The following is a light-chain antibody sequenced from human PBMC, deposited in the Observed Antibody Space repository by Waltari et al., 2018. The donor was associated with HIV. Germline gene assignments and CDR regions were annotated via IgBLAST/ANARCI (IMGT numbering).Light chain of an antibody. Sequence: VMTQSPLSLSVTLGQPASISCRSSQSLLYSDGHTYLNWFQQRPGQSPRRLIYKVSNRDSGVPDRFSGSGSGTDFTLKISAVEAEDVGVYYCMQGTNWPPFTFGPGTKVDIK. V-gene: IGKV2-30*01. CDR3: MQGTNWPPFT. CDR1: QSLLYSDGHTY. CDR2: KVS. J-gene: IGKJ3*01.